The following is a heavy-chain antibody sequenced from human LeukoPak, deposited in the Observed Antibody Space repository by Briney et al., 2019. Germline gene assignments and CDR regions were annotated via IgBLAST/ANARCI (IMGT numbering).Heavy chain of an antibody. CDR3: ASHRFQGGVTINYYYMDV. CDR2: IIPILGIA. Sequence: SVKGSCKASGGTFSSYTISWVRQAPGQGLEWMGRIIPILGIANYAQKFQGRVTITADKSTSTAYMELSSLRSEDTAVYYCASHRFQGGVTINYYYMDVWGKGTTVTVSS. D-gene: IGHD3-3*01. CDR1: GGTFSSYT. J-gene: IGHJ6*03. V-gene: IGHV1-69*02.